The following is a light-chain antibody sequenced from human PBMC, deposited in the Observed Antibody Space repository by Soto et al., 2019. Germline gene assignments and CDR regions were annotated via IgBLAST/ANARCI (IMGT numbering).Light chain of an antibody. V-gene: IGLV1-47*01. Sequence: QPVLTQPPSASWTPGQRVTISCSGSSSNIGSNYVYWYQQLPGTAPKLLIYRNNQRPSGVPDRFSGSKSGTSASLAISGLRSEDEADYYCAAWDDSLSVNYVFGTGTKVTVL. J-gene: IGLJ1*01. CDR3: AAWDDSLSVNYV. CDR2: RNN. CDR1: SSNIGSNY.